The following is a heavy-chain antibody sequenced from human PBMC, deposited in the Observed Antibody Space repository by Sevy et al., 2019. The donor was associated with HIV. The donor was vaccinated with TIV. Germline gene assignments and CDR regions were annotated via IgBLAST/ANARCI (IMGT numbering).Heavy chain of an antibody. Sequence: KQSQTLSLTCIVSGASIGSYYWSWIRQPPGKGLEWLGYVHERGVTKYNPSLNGRITMSVDSSKNQVSLNMTSVTTGDTAVYFCARDPAGDYGYWGRGTLVTVSS. D-gene: IGHD4-17*01. J-gene: IGHJ4*02. CDR1: GASIGSYY. CDR3: ARDPAGDYGY. CDR2: VHERGVT. V-gene: IGHV4-59*01.